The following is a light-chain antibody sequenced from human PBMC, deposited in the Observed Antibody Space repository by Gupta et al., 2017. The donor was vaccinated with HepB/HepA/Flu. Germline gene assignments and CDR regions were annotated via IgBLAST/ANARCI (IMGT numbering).Light chain of an antibody. J-gene: IGLJ3*02. Sequence: QSALTHPASVSESPGQSITISCTGSSSDIGSDNYVSWYQQHPGKAPKLIIFDVTNRPSGFSERFSGSKSGNTASLTSSGLQAEDEADCYCSSFTTSSTWVFGGGTNLTVL. CDR1: SSDIGSDNY. CDR3: SSFTTSSTWV. V-gene: IGLV2-14*01. CDR2: DVT.